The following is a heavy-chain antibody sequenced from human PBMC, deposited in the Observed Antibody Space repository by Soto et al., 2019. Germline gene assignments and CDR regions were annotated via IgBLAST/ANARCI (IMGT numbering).Heavy chain of an antibody. Sequence: EVQLVESGGGLVKPGGSLRLSCAASGFTFSSYSMNWVRQAPGKGLEWVSSISSSSSYIYYADSVKGRFTISRDNAKNSLYLQMNSLRAEDTAVYYCASGYCSSTSYYRDYWGQGTLVTVSS. J-gene: IGHJ4*02. CDR2: ISSSSSYI. D-gene: IGHD2-2*03. V-gene: IGHV3-21*01. CDR3: ASGYCSSTSYYRDY. CDR1: GFTFSSYS.